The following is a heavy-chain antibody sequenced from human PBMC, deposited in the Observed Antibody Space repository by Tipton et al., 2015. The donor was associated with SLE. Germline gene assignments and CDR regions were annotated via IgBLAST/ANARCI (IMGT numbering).Heavy chain of an antibody. D-gene: IGHD4-17*01. V-gene: IGHV4-59*01. J-gene: IGHJ6*02. CDR2: IYYSGST. CDR1: GGSISSSY. CDR3: ARSGSDYGHYYYAMDV. Sequence: TLSLTCTVSGGSISSSYWSWIRQPPGKGLEWIGYIYYSGSTNYNPSLKSRVTISVDMSKDQFSLKLTSVTAADTAVYYCARSGSDYGHYYYAMDVWGQGTTVTVSS.